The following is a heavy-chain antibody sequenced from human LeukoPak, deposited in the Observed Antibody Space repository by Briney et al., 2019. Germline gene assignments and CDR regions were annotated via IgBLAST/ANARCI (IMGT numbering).Heavy chain of an antibody. CDR1: GFTFSSYA. D-gene: IGHD4-17*01. CDR2: IDYSGNT. Sequence: KAGGSLRLSCAASGFTFSSYAMSWVCQAPGKGLEWIGSIDYSGNTCYNASLKSRVSISVDTSKNQFSLKLSSVTAADTAVYYCARAFRTVTTAWGLYYFDYWGQGTLVTVSS. V-gene: IGHV4-39*01. CDR3: ARAFRTVTTAWGLYYFDY. J-gene: IGHJ4*02.